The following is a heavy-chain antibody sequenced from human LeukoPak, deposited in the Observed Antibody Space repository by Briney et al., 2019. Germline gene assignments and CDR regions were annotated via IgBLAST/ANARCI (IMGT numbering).Heavy chain of an antibody. CDR3: ARDSSGWYEVSDAFDI. CDR1: GFTFSTYI. CDR2: INSGSSTI. V-gene: IGHV3-48*04. J-gene: IGHJ3*02. Sequence: PGGSLRLSFAASGFTFSTYIMNWVRQAPGKGLEWVSYINSGSSTIYYADPVKGRFTISRDNAKNSLYLQMNSLRAEDTAVYYCARDSSGWYEVSDAFDIWGQGTMVTVSS. D-gene: IGHD6-19*01.